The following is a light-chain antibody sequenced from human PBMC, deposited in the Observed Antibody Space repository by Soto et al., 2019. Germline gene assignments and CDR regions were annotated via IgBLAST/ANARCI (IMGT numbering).Light chain of an antibody. CDR1: SGHSSYI. Sequence: QPVLTQSSSASASLGSSVKLTCTLSSGHSSYIIAWHQQQPGKAPRYLMKVEGSGSYIKGSGIPDRFSGSSSGADRYLTISNLQFEDEADYYCETWDSNSWVFGGGTKLTVL. CDR3: ETWDSNSWV. CDR2: VEGSGSY. V-gene: IGLV4-60*02. J-gene: IGLJ3*02.